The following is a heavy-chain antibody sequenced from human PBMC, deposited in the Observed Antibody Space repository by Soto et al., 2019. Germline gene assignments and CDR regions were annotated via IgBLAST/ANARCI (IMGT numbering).Heavy chain of an antibody. CDR1: GDTFSTYS. Sequence: SVKVSCKASGDTFSTYSITWMRQAPGRGLEWVGGIIPRSAKSNYAQKFEGRVTITADESTSTAYMELSSLRSEDTAVYYCAREGGWYVDYWGQGTLVTVSS. CDR2: IIPRSAKS. D-gene: IGHD6-19*01. CDR3: AREGGWYVDY. J-gene: IGHJ4*02. V-gene: IGHV1-69*13.